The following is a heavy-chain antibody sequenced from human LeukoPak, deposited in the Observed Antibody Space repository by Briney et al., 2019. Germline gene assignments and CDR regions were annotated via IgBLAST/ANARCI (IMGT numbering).Heavy chain of an antibody. CDR2: IYYSGST. J-gene: IGHJ1*01. V-gene: IGHV4-59*05. D-gene: IGHD3-22*01. CDR3: ARPSSRGYSPSNFQH. Sequence: KPSETLSLTCTVSGGSISSYYWSWIRQPPGKGLEWIGSIYYSGSTYYNPSLKSRVTISVDTSKNQFSLNLSSVTAADTAVYYCARPSSRGYSPSNFQHWGQGTLVTVSS. CDR1: GGSISSYY.